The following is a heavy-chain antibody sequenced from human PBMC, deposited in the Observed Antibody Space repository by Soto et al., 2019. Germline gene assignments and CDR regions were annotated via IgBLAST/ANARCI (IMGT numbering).Heavy chain of an antibody. D-gene: IGHD6-13*01. V-gene: IGHV4-34*01. CDR1: GGSFSGYY. CDR3: ARTPQQLVRSMYNWFDP. Sequence: QVQLQQWGAGLLKPSETLSLTCAVYGGSFSGYYWSWTRQPPGKRLEWIGEINHSGSTNYNPSLKSRVTISVDTSKNQFSLKLSSVTAADTAVYYCARTPQQLVRSMYNWFDPWGKGTLVTVSS. J-gene: IGHJ5*02. CDR2: INHSGST.